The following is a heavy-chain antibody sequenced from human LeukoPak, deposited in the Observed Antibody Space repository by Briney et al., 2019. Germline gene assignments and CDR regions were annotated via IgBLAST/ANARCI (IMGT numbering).Heavy chain of an antibody. CDR1: GFTFSTYA. CDR3: ANRGRMAVGSYYFDY. V-gene: IGHV3-23*01. D-gene: IGHD3-16*01. J-gene: IGHJ4*02. Sequence: GGSLRLSCAASGFTFSTYAMSWVRQAPGKGLEWVSTLSSNGGTTYYADSVKGRFTISTDNAKNTLYLQMNSLRAEDTAIYYCANRGRMAVGSYYFDYWGQGTLVTVSS. CDR2: LSSNGGTT.